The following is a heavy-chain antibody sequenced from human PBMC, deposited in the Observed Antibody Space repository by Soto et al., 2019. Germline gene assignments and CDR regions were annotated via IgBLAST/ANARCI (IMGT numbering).Heavy chain of an antibody. Sequence: SETLSLTCTVSGGSVSSGSYYWSWIRQPPGKGLEWIGYIYYSGSTNYNPSLKSRVTISVDTSKNQFSLKLSSVTAADTAVYYCARARGYDFWSGYYFDRGLDYWGQGTLVTV. D-gene: IGHD3-3*01. V-gene: IGHV4-61*01. CDR2: IYYSGST. J-gene: IGHJ4*02. CDR1: GGSVSSGSYY. CDR3: ARARGYDFWSGYYFDRGLDY.